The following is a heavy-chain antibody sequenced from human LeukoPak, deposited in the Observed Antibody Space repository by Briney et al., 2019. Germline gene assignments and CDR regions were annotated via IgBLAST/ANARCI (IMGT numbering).Heavy chain of an antibody. J-gene: IGHJ4*02. CDR1: GFTFSSYA. CDR3: ARSSRRIAAPYYFDY. D-gene: IGHD6-6*01. Sequence: GGSLRLSCAASGFTFSSYAMSWVRQAPGKGLEWVSAISGSGGSTYYADSVKGRFTISRDNSKNTLYLQMNSLRAEDTAVYYCARSSRRIAAPYYFDYWGQGTLVTVSS. V-gene: IGHV3-23*01. CDR2: ISGSGGST.